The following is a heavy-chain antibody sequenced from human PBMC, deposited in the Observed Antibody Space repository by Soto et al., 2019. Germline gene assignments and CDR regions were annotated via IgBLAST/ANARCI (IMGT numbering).Heavy chain of an antibody. CDR1: GCTFGDYA. V-gene: IGHV3-49*03. CDR2: IRSKAYGGTT. J-gene: IGHJ3*02. CDR3: TRDPPEYYYDSSGYSANDAFDI. Sequence: LPLRLSCTAAGCTFGDYAMSRILQAPGKGLEWVGFIRSKAYGGTTEYAASVKGRFTISRDDSKSSAYLQMNSLKTEDTAVYYCTRDPPEYYYDSSGYSANDAFDIWGQGTMVTVSS. D-gene: IGHD3-22*01.